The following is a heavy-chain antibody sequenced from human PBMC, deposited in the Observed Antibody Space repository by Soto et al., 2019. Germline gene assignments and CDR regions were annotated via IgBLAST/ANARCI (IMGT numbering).Heavy chain of an antibody. CDR2: INPILSMS. D-gene: IGHD3-10*01. Sequence: QVQLVQSGAEVKKPGSSVKVSCKASGDTFSFYTINWVRQAPGLGLEWVGRINPILSMSNYAQKFQGRVTMTADKSTNTAYMELRNLRSEDTAMYFCATSYGSGYRAFDSWGQGALVTVSS. V-gene: IGHV1-69*02. CDR3: ATSYGSGYRAFDS. CDR1: GDTFSFYT. J-gene: IGHJ4*02.